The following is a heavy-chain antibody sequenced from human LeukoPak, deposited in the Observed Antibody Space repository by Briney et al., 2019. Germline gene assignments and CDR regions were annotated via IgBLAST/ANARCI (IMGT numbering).Heavy chain of an antibody. Sequence: PGRSLRLSCAASGFTFSSYAMHWVRQAPGKGLEWVAVISYDGSNKYYADSVKGRFTISRDNSKNTLYLQINSLRAEDTAVYYCARDYCSGGSCPITDDAFDIWGQGTMVTVSS. CDR1: GFTFSSYA. D-gene: IGHD2-15*01. CDR3: ARDYCSGGSCPITDDAFDI. J-gene: IGHJ3*02. V-gene: IGHV3-30-3*01. CDR2: ISYDGSNK.